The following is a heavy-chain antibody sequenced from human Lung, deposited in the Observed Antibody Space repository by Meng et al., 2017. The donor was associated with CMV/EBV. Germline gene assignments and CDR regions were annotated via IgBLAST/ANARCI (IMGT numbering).Heavy chain of an antibody. CDR1: GFTFDEFA. CDR3: AQDSAYNTNYGWLDP. V-gene: IGHV3-9*01. Sequence: SLKISCIVSGFTFDEFAMHWVRQAPGKGLEWVSGIGWNSGSIDYADSVKGRFTISRDNAKNSLYLQMNSLRTEDTALYYCAQDSAYNTNYGWLDPWGQGTLVTVSS. CDR2: IGWNSGSI. J-gene: IGHJ5*02. D-gene: IGHD4-17*01.